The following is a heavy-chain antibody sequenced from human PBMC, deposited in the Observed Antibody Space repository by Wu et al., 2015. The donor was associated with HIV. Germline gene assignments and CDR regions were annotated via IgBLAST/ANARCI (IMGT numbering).Heavy chain of an antibody. D-gene: IGHD4-17*01. V-gene: IGHV1-2*02. CDR3: AREGDYGDYYEHPPDY. J-gene: IGHJ4*02. CDR1: GYTFTGYY. Sequence: QVQLVQSGAEVKKPGASVKVSCKASGYTFTGYYMHWVRQAPGQGLEWMGWINPNSGGTNYAQKFQGRVTMTRDTSISTAYMELSRLRSDDTAVYYCAREGDYGDYYEHPPDYWGQGTLVTVSS. CDR2: INPNSGGT.